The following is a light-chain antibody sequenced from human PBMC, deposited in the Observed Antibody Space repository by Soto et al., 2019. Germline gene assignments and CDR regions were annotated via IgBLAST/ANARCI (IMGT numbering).Light chain of an antibody. CDR3: LQYHRDWT. CDR1: QNIQRW. V-gene: IGKV1-5*03. CDR2: KAS. J-gene: IGKJ1*01. Sequence: DTQMTQSPSTVSASVGDRITITCRASQNIQRWLAWYQQKPGKAPKLLIYKASSLERGVPSRFSAGGSGVEFTLNISSVQPEDFATYHCLQYHRDWTFGQGTKVEIK.